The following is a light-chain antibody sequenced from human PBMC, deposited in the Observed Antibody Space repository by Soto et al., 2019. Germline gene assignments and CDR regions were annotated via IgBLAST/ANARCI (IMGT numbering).Light chain of an antibody. Sequence: EIVLTQSPDTLSFSTGERATLSFWASHSVTTHLAWFQQRPGQTPRLLIYDASTRAPGIPARFSGRGSGADFTLTISSLEPEDFAVYYCQQRSDSITFGQGTRLEI. J-gene: IGKJ5*01. CDR2: DAS. V-gene: IGKV3-11*01. CDR1: HSVTTH. CDR3: QQRSDSIT.